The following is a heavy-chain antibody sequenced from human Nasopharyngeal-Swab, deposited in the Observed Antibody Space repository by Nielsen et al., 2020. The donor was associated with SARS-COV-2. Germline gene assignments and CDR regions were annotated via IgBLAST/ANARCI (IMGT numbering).Heavy chain of an antibody. V-gene: IGHV5-10-1*01. J-gene: IGHJ6*03. D-gene: IGHD2/OR15-2a*01. CDR3: ARQGTFMDV. Sequence: VRQMPGKGLEWMGRIDPIDSHTNYGPSLEGHVTMSVDKYSSTAYLQWSSLKASDTAIYYCARQGTFMDVWGTGTTVTVSS. CDR2: IDPIDSHT.